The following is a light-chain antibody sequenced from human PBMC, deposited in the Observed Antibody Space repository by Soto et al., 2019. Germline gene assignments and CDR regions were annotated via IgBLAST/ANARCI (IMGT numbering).Light chain of an antibody. CDR1: SSDVVAYNY. V-gene: IGLV2-14*01. J-gene: IGLJ2*01. CDR2: DVS. Sequence: QSALTQPASVSGSPGQSITISCTGTSSDVVAYNYVSWYQQHPGKAPKLMIYDVSNRTSGVSNRFSGSKSGNAASLTISGLQAEDEADYYCSSYTSSTPVVFGGGTKLNVL. CDR3: SSYTSSTPVV.